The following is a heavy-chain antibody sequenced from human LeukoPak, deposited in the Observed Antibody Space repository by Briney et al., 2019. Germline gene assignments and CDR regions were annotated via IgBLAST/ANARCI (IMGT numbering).Heavy chain of an antibody. Sequence: PGGSLRLSCTGPVIIFSGYTMTWARQAPGKGLEWVASISYTSYYIHYADSVRGRFTASRDNAKNSLYLQMNSLRAEDTAVYYCAELGITMIGGVWGKGTTVTISS. D-gene: IGHD3-10*02. V-gene: IGHV3-21*01. CDR1: VIIFSGYT. J-gene: IGHJ6*04. CDR2: ISYTSYYI. CDR3: AELGITMIGGV.